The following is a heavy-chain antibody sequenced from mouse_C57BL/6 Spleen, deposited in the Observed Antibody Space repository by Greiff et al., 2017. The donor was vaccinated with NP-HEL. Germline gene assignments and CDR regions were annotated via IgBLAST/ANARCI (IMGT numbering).Heavy chain of an antibody. Sequence: VQLQQSGPELVKPGASVKISCKASGYTFTDYYMNWVKQSHGKSLEWIGDINPNNGGTSYNQKFKGKATLTVDKSSSTAYMELRSLTSEDSAVYYCARRGYDYDGWYFDVWGTGTTVTVSS. CDR3: ARRGYDYDGWYFDV. CDR1: GYTFTDYY. D-gene: IGHD2-4*01. J-gene: IGHJ1*03. V-gene: IGHV1-26*01. CDR2: INPNNGGT.